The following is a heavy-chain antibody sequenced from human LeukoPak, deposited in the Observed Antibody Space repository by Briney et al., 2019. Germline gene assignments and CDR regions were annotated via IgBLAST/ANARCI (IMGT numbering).Heavy chain of an antibody. CDR3: ARGAYYYED. V-gene: IGHV3-48*01. CDR1: GFTFSSHG. J-gene: IGHJ4*02. CDR2: ISSSSSTI. D-gene: IGHD3-22*01. Sequence: GGSLRLSCAASGFTFSSHGMNWVRQAPGKGLEWVSYISSSSSTIYYADSVKGRFTISRDNAKNSLYLQMNSLRAEDTAVYYCARGAYYYEDWAQGPLVTVSS.